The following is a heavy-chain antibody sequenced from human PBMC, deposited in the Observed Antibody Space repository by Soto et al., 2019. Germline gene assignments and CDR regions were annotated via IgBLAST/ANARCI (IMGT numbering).Heavy chain of an antibody. V-gene: IGHV1-46*02. J-gene: IGHJ4*02. Sequence: QVQLMQSGAEVRKPGASVRLSCETSGYNFNQYYIHWVRQAPGQGLEWMGIINLRGGTTEYAHKFRGRGTVTGDTSTKSAYMELRSLRSEATAMYFCARGPEDSDVPRWDYWGQGTLVTVSS. CDR1: GYNFNQYY. D-gene: IGHD1-26*01. CDR3: ARGPEDSDVPRWDY. CDR2: INLRGGTT.